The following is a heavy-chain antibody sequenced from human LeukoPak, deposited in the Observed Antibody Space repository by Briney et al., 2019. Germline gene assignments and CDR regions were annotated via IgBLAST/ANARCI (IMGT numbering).Heavy chain of an antibody. J-gene: IGHJ6*03. CDR3: ARDCGGTIGGTKAYYYMDV. V-gene: IGHV1-8*01. CDR1: GYTFTSYD. D-gene: IGHD2-21*01. Sequence: GASVKVSCKXSGYTFTSYDINWVRQATGQGLEWMGWMNPNSGNTGYSQKFQGRVTMTRNTSISTAYMELSSLRSEDTAVYYCARDCGGTIGGTKAYYYMDVWGKRTTVTVSS. CDR2: MNPNSGNT.